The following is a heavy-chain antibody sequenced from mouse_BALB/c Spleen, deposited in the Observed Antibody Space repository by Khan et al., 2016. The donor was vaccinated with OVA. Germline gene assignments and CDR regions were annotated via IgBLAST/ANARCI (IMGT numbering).Heavy chain of an antibody. V-gene: IGHV14-3*02. CDR1: GFNIKDSF. CDR2: IAPTNDNT. Sequence: VQLQQSGAELVKPGASVKLSCTASGFNIKDSFIHWVKQRPEQGMGWIGRIAPTNDNTKGDPNFQGEASITADKAYNTAYRQISSVTSEDTAVYFWARGRVDGKIFYAMDSWGPGTSVPVSS. D-gene: IGHD1-1*01. J-gene: IGHJ4*01. CDR3: ARGRVDGKIFYAMDS.